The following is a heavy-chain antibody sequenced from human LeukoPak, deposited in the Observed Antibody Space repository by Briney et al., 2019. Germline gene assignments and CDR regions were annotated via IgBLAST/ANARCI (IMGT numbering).Heavy chain of an antibody. D-gene: IGHD6-6*01. CDR3: ARGTGAARPVFDY. J-gene: IGHJ4*02. CDR1: GFTFSSYA. V-gene: IGHV3-30-3*01. CDR2: ISYDGSNK. Sequence: GGSLRLSCAASGFTFSSYAMHWVRQAPGKGLEWVAVISYDGSNKYYADSVKGRFTISRDNSKNTLYLQMNSLRAEDTAVYYCARGTGAARPVFDYWGQGTLVTVSS.